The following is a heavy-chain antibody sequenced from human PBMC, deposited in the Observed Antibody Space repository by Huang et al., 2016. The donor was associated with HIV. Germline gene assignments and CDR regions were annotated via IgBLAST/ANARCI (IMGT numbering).Heavy chain of an antibody. V-gene: IGHV1-69*13. CDR3: AREYYYDNSGYYFDY. CDR1: GGTFTTYT. D-gene: IGHD3-22*01. Sequence: QVQLVQSGAEVKKPGSSVKVSCKASGGTFTTYTITWVRQAPGQGLEGMGGIIPIFGTPNYAQKFQGRVTITADESTSTAYRELSSLRSEDTAVYYCAREYYYDNSGYYFDYWGQGTLVTVSS. J-gene: IGHJ4*02. CDR2: IIPIFGTP.